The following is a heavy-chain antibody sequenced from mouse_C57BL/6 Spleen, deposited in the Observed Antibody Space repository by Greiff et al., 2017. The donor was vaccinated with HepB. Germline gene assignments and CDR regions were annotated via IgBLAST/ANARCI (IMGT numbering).Heavy chain of an antibody. CDR2: ISSGGDYI. J-gene: IGHJ3*01. Sequence: EVMLVESGEGLVKPGGSLKLSCAASGFTFSSYAMSWVRQTPEKRLEWVAYISSGGDYIYYADTVKGRFTISRDNARNTLYLQMSSLKSEDTAMYYCTRDLDGYYEFAYWGQGTLVTVSA. CDR1: GFTFSSYA. CDR3: TRDLDGYYEFAY. V-gene: IGHV5-9-1*02. D-gene: IGHD2-3*01.